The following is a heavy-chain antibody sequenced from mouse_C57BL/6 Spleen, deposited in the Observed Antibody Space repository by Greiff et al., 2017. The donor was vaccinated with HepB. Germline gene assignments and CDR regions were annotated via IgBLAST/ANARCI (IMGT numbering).Heavy chain of an antibody. Sequence: EVKVVESGPELVKPGASVKIPCKASGYTFTDYNMDWVKQSHGKSLEWIGDINPNNGGTIYNQKFKGKATLTVDKSSSTAYMELRSLTSEDTAVYYCARFRGDYAFAYWGQGTLVTVSA. D-gene: IGHD2-4*01. CDR3: ARFRGDYAFAY. CDR1: GYTFTDYN. CDR2: INPNNGGT. V-gene: IGHV1-18*01. J-gene: IGHJ3*01.